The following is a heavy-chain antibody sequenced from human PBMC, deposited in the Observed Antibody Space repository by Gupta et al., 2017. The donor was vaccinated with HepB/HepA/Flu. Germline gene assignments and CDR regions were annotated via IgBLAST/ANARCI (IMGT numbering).Heavy chain of an antibody. CDR2: VSKDGSRR. J-gene: IGHJ4*02. V-gene: IGHV3-7*01. CDR3: ARNIWFRFDS. Sequence: EVPLVQSGGGLVQPGGSLRLSCETSDSTFDSHYMTWVRQAPGKGLEWVAKVSKDGSRRDYVDSVEGRFTISRDNTKRSLFLQMNSLRAEDTAVYYCARNIWFRFDSWGQGTLVTVSS. D-gene: IGHD2/OR15-2a*01. CDR1: DSTFDSHY.